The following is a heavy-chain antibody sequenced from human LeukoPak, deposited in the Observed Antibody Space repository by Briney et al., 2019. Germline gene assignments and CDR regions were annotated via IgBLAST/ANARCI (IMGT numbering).Heavy chain of an antibody. CDR1: GFTFSSYA. V-gene: IGHV3-30-3*01. J-gene: IGHJ4*02. CDR3: ARETAGPLRFLEWTAFDY. D-gene: IGHD3-3*01. CDR2: ISYDGSNK. Sequence: GGSLRLSCAASGFTFSSYAMHWVRQAPGKGLEWVAVISYDGSNKYYADSVKGRFTISRDNSKNTLYLQMNSLRAEDTAVYYCARETAGPLRFLEWTAFDYWGQGILVTISS.